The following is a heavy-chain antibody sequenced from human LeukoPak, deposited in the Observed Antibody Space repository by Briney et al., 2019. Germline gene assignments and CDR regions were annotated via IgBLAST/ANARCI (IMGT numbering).Heavy chain of an antibody. D-gene: IGHD2-15*01. CDR2: IYPNSGGT. V-gene: IGHV1-2*02. CDR1: GYTFTGYY. J-gene: IGHJ4*02. CDR3: ARGRMGGGNDY. Sequence: GASVKVSCKASGYTFTGYYMHWVRQAPGQGLEWMGWIYPNSGGTNYAQKFQGRVTMTRDTSISTAYMELNSLRSDDTAVYYCARGRMGGGNDYWGQGTLVTVSS.